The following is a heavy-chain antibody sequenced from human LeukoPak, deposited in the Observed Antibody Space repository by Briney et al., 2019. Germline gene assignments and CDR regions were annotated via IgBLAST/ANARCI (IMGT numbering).Heavy chain of an antibody. CDR2: IRSDGSNK. CDR1: GFTFSSYG. J-gene: IGHJ6*03. D-gene: IGHD2-15*01. V-gene: IGHV3-30*02. CDR3: ARVLRYCSGGNCYSGGLGYMDV. Sequence: GGSLRLSCAASGFTFSSYGMHWVRQAPGKGLEWVAFIRSDGSNKYYADSVKGRFTISRDIAKNSLFLQMNSLRAEHTAVYYCARVLRYCSGGNCYSGGLGYMDVWGKGTTVTISS.